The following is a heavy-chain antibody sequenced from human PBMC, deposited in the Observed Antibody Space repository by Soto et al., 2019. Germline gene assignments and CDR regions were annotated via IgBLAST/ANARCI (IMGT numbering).Heavy chain of an antibody. J-gene: IGHJ6*03. CDR2: IYYSGST. V-gene: IGHV4-59*01. D-gene: IGHD6-13*01. CDR1: GGSISSYY. CDR3: ARTLAAAGNHHYYYYMYV. Sequence: SETLSLTCTVSGGSISSYYWSWIRQPPGKGLEWIGYIYYSGSTNYNPSLKSRVTISVDTSKNQFSLKLSSVTAADTAVYYCARTLAAAGNHHYYYYMYVWGKGTTVTVSS.